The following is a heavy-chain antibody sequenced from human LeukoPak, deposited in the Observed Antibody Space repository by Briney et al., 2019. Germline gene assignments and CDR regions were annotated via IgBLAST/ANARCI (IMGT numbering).Heavy chain of an antibody. V-gene: IGHV3-23*01. CDR1: GFTVSSNY. J-gene: IGHJ4*02. Sequence: GGSLRLSCAASGFTVSSNYMSWVRQAPGKGLEWLSGISGSGGTIYYVDSVKGRFTISRDNSKNTLYLQMNSLRAEDTAVYYCARAMMVVANLWGVYDYWGQGTLVTVSS. CDR2: ISGSGGTI. D-gene: IGHD3-22*01. CDR3: ARAMMVVANLWGVYDY.